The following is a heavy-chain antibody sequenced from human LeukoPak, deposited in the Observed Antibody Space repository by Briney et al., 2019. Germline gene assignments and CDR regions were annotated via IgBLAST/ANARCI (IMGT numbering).Heavy chain of an antibody. Sequence: ASVKVSCKASGYSFTSYGITWVRQAPGQRLEWMGWISPYNGDTNYAQNFQGRVTMTTDTSTSTAYMELRSLRSDDTAVYYCGRVEMASVKDYWGQGTLVTVSS. CDR1: GYSFTSYG. D-gene: IGHD5-24*01. CDR2: ISPYNGDT. J-gene: IGHJ4*02. CDR3: GRVEMASVKDY. V-gene: IGHV1-18*01.